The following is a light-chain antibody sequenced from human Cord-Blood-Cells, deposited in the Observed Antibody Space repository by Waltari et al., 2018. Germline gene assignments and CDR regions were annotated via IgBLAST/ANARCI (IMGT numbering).Light chain of an antibody. CDR1: QSISSY. V-gene: IGKV1-39*01. J-gene: IGKJ1*01. Sequence: DIQMHQSPSSLSASVVHSVTITCRASQSISSYLNWYQQKPGKAPKLLIYAASSLQSGVPSRFSGSGSGTDFTLTISSLQPEDFATYYCQQSYSTPWTFGQGTKVEIK. CDR2: AAS. CDR3: QQSYSTPWT.